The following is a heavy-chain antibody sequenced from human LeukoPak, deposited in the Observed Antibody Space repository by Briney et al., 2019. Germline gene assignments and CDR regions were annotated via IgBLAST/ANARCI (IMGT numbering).Heavy chain of an antibody. D-gene: IGHD6-19*01. CDR1: GGTFSSYA. Sequence: SVKVSCKASGGTFSSYAISWVRQAPGQGLEWMGGIIPIFGTANYAQKFQGRVTITTDESTSTAYMELSSLRSEDTAVYYCARKDSSGRSMTFDIWGQGTMVTVSS. V-gene: IGHV1-69*05. CDR3: ARKDSSGRSMTFDI. J-gene: IGHJ3*02. CDR2: IIPIFGTA.